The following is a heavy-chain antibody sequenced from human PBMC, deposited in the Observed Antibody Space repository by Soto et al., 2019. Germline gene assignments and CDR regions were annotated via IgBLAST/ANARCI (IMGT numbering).Heavy chain of an antibody. J-gene: IGHJ5*02. CDR3: AIVRATKASWFDP. D-gene: IGHD1-26*01. V-gene: IGHV5-51*01. CDR2: IYPGDSDT. CDR1: GYSFTSYW. Sequence: GESLKISCKGSGYSFTSYWIGWVRQMPGKGVEWMGIIYPGDSDTRYSPSFQGQVTISADKSISTAYLQWSSLKASDTAMYYCAIVRATKASWFDPWGQGTLVTVSS.